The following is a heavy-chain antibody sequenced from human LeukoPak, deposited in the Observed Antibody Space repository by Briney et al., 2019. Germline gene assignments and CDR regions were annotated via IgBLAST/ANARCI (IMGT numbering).Heavy chain of an antibody. CDR1: GYTFSSYG. D-gene: IGHD3-10*01. J-gene: IGHJ3*02. CDR2: ISAYNGNT. CDR3: ARDRGWFGELLPNAFDI. Sequence: ASVKVSCKASGYTFSSYGVTWVRQAPGQGLEWMGWISAYNGNTNYAQKFQGRVTMTTDTSTSTAYLELRSLRSDDTAVYYCARDRGWFGELLPNAFDIWGQGTMVSVSS. V-gene: IGHV1-18*01.